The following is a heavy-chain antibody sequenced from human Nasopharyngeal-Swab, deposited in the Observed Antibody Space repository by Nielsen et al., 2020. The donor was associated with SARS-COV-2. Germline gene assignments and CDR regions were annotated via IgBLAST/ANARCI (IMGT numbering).Heavy chain of an antibody. J-gene: IGHJ4*02. CDR2: IYYSGST. V-gene: IGHV4-30-4*01. CDR1: GGSISSGDYY. Sequence: SETLSLTCTVSGGSISSGDYYWSWIRQPPGKGLEWIGYIYYSGSTYYNPSLKSRVTISVDTSKNQFSLKLSSVTAADTAVYYCARDLRSTLYYFDQWGQGTLVTVSS. CDR3: ARDLRSTLYYFDQ.